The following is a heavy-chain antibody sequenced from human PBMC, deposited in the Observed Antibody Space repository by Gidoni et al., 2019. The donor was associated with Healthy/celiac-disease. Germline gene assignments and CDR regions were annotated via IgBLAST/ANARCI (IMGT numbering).Heavy chain of an antibody. V-gene: IGHV4-4*02. J-gene: IGHJ4*02. D-gene: IGHD3-9*01. CDR3: ARDNKASGSYDILTGTSTGFDY. Sequence: QVQLQESGPGLVKPSGTLSLTCAVSGGSISSSNWWSWVRQPPGKGLEWIGEIYHSGSTNYNPSLKSRVTISVDKSKNQFSLKLSSVTAADTAVYYCARDNKASGSYDILTGTSTGFDYWGQGTLVTVSS. CDR1: GGSISSSNW. CDR2: IYHSGST.